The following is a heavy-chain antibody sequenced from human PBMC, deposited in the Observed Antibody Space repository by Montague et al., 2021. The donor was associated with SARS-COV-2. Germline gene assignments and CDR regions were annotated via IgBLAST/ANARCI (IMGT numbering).Heavy chain of an antibody. V-gene: IGHV4-59*12. CDR2: IYYSGTT. Sequence: SETLSLTCTVSGGSISSYYWSWIRQPPGKGLEWIGYIYYSGTTHYSPSLKSRVAISLDTSKNQFSLKVTSVTAADTAVYYCARRPGTFGAAFDIWGLGTMVTVSS. CDR1: GGSISSYY. J-gene: IGHJ3*02. D-gene: IGHD3-10*01. CDR3: ARRPGTFGAAFDI.